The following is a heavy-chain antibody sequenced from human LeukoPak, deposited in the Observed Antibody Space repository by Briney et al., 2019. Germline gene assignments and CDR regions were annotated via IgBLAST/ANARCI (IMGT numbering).Heavy chain of an antibody. CDR1: GGSISSYY. Sequence: PSETLSLTCTVSGGSISSYYWSWIRQPPGKGLEWIGYIYYSGSTNYNPSLKSRVTISADTSKNQFSLKLSSVTAADTAVYYCATGKYDSSGYSLYYFDYWGQGTLVTVSS. CDR3: ATGKYDSSGYSLYYFDY. D-gene: IGHD3-22*01. CDR2: IYYSGST. J-gene: IGHJ4*02. V-gene: IGHV4-59*01.